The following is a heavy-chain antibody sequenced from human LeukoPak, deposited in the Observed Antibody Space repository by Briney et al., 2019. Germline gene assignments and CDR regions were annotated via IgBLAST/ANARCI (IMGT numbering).Heavy chain of an antibody. D-gene: IGHD5-12*01. J-gene: IGHJ4*02. CDR2: ISYDGSNK. V-gene: IGHV3-30*04. Sequence: PGGSLRLSVAAPEFTFRSYAMHWVRQPPAKGLDWVAVISYDGSNKYYADSVKGRFTVSRDNANNSLYLQMNSLRAEDTAVYYCARVRTGYDYVLEYWGQGTLVTVSS. CDR1: EFTFRSYA. CDR3: ARVRTGYDYVLEY.